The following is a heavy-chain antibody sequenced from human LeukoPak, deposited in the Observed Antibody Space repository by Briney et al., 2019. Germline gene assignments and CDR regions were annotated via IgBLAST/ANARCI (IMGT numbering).Heavy chain of an antibody. J-gene: IGHJ1*01. Sequence: SETLSLRCNVSGDSVSSGYWSWIRQPPGKGLEWIGFIQDSGITDCNPSLKSRLLISVDTSKNLFSLTLRSVTAADTAVYYCAGRGHRYSRDWGQGILVTISS. CDR3: AGRGHRYSRD. CDR1: GDSVSSGY. V-gene: IGHV4-4*09. D-gene: IGHD2-15*01. CDR2: IQDSGIT.